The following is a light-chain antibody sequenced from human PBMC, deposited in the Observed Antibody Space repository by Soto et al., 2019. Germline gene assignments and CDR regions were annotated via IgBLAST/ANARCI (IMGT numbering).Light chain of an antibody. V-gene: IGKV1-39*01. CDR1: QSISSY. CDR3: QQSYSTPRT. CDR2: ATS. J-gene: IGKJ2*01. Sequence: DLQMTQSPSSLSASVGDRVTITCRASQSISSYLNWYQQKPGKAPKLLIYATSNLQSGVPSRFSGSGSGTDFTLTISSLQPEDFATYYCQQSYSTPRTFGQGTKVDIK.